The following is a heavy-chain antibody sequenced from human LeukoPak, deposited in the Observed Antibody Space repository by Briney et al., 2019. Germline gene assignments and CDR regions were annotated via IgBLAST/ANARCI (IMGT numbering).Heavy chain of an antibody. V-gene: IGHV4-34*01. J-gene: IGHJ6*03. CDR2: INHSGST. CDR1: GGSFSGYY. D-gene: IGHD1-14*01. CDR3: ARHDPEAYYYYMDV. Sequence: SETLSLTCAVYGGSFSGYYWSWIHQPPGKGLEWIGEINHSGSTNYNPSLKSRVTISVDTSKNQFSLKLSSVTAADTAVYYCARHDPEAYYYYMDVWGKGTTVTISS.